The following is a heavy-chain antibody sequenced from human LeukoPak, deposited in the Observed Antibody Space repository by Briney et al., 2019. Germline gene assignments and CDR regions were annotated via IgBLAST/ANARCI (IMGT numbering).Heavy chain of an antibody. CDR1: GGSIRSYY. Sequence: SETLSLTCTVSGGSIRSYYWSWIRQPPGKGLEWIGYIYYSGSTNYNPSLKSRVTISVDTSKNQFSLKLSSVTAADTAVYYCARDFRLRSSYYYGMDIWGQGTTVTVSS. CDR3: ARDFRLRSSYYYGMDI. CDR2: IYYSGST. J-gene: IGHJ6*02. V-gene: IGHV4-59*01. D-gene: IGHD3-16*01.